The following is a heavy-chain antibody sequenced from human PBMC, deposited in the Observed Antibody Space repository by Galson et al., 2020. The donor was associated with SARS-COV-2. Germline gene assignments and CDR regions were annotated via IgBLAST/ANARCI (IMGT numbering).Heavy chain of an antibody. J-gene: IGHJ6*02. D-gene: IGHD3-10*01. CDR2: ISGSGGST. CDR3: AKEHYGSGVMGYYGMDV. V-gene: IGHV3-23*01. Sequence: TGGSLRLSCAASGFTFSSYAMSWFRQAPGKGLEWVSAISGSGGSTYYADSVKGRFTISRDNSKNTLYLQMNSLRAEDTAVYYCAKEHYGSGVMGYYGMDVWGQGTTVTVSS. CDR1: GFTFSSYA.